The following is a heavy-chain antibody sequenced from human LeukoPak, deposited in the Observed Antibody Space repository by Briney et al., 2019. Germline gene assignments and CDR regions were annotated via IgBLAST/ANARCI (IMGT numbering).Heavy chain of an antibody. CDR1: GYTFTGYY. V-gene: IGHV1-2*02. J-gene: IGHJ4*02. Sequence: ASVKVSCKASGYTFTGYYMHWVRQAPGQGLEWMGWINPNSGGTNYAQKFQGRVTMTRDTAISTAYMELSRLRSDYTAVYYCARVYSSSWYVDYWGQGTLVTVSS. D-gene: IGHD6-13*01. CDR2: INPNSGGT. CDR3: ARVYSSSWYVDY.